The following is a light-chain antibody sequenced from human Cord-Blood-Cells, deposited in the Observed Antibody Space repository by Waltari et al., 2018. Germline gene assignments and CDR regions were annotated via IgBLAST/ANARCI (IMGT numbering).Light chain of an antibody. CDR1: PGISSY. CDR2: AAS. J-gene: IGKJ2*01. V-gene: IGKV1-8*01. CDR3: QQYYSYPQT. Sequence: AIRMTQSPSSLSASTGDRVTITCRASPGISSYLAWYQQKPGKAPKLLIYAASTLQSAVPSRFSGSGSGTDFTLTISCLQSEDFATYYCQQYYSYPQTFGQGTKLEIK.